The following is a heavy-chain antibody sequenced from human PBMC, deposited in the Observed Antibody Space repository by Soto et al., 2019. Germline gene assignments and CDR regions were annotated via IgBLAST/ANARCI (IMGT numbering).Heavy chain of an antibody. D-gene: IGHD3-10*01. CDR1: GFTFSDDY. Sequence: QVQLVESGGGLVKPGGSLRLSCAASGFTFSDDYMSWIRQAPGKGLEWVSYISSSGSTIYYADSVKGRFTISRDNAKNALYVQMNSLRADDTAVYYCAREEVRGVTYYYYYGMDVWGQGTTVTVSS. J-gene: IGHJ6*02. CDR2: ISSSGSTI. V-gene: IGHV3-11*01. CDR3: AREEVRGVTYYYYYGMDV.